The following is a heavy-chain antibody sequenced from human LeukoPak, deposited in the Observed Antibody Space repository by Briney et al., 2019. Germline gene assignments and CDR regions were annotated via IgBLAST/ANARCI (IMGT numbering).Heavy chain of an antibody. CDR1: GFTFSNYA. J-gene: IGHJ3*02. V-gene: IGHV3-30-3*01. CDR3: ARADYCIGDCFHAAFDI. D-gene: IGHD2-21*02. CDR2: ISNDGITK. Sequence: GKSLRLSCEAYGFTFSNYAFHWVRQAPGKGLEWVAGISNDGITKYDADSVKGRFTISRDNSKNTLFLEINSLTREETAVYYRARADYCIGDCFHAAFDIWGQGIVVTVSS.